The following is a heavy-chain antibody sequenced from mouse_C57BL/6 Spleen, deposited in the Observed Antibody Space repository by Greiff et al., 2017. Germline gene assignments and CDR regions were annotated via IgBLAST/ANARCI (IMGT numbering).Heavy chain of an antibody. CDR1: GFTFTDYY. Sequence: EVQLQESGGGLVQPGGSLSLSCAASGFTFTDYYMSWVRQPPGKALEWLGFIRNKANGYTTEYSASVKGRFTISRDNSQSILYLQMNALRAEDSATYYCARYIHSSGYGKYAMDYWGQGTSVTVSS. J-gene: IGHJ4*01. D-gene: IGHD3-2*02. CDR2: IRNKANGYTT. CDR3: ARYIHSSGYGKYAMDY. V-gene: IGHV7-3*01.